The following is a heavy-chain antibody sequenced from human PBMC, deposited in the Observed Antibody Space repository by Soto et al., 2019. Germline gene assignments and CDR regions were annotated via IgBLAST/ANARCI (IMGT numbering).Heavy chain of an antibody. D-gene: IGHD3-10*01. CDR2: IYYSGST. V-gene: IGHV4-39*01. CDR1: GGSISSSIYY. CDR3: ARRLYGSGSPNWFDP. J-gene: IGHJ5*02. Sequence: PSETRSLTCTVSGGSISSSIYYWDWIRQPPGKGLEWIGSIYYSGSTYYNPSLKSRVTISVDTSKNQFSLKLSSVTAADTAVYYCARRLYGSGSPNWFDPWGQGTLVTVSS.